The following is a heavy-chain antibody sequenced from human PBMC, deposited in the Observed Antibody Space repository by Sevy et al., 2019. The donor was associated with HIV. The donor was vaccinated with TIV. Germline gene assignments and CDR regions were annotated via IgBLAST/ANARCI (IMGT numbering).Heavy chain of an antibody. V-gene: IGHV3-7*01. J-gene: IGHJ4*02. D-gene: IGHD6-19*01. CDR2: IKADGSDK. CDR1: GFTFSANW. Sequence: GESLKISCAASGFTFSANWMNWVRQAPGKGLEWVADIKADGSDKHYVDSVEGRFTISRDNAKNLLFLQMNSLRVEDTAVYYCVSLFLSYRSGWSYFDYWGQGTLVTVSS. CDR3: VSLFLSYRSGWSYFDY.